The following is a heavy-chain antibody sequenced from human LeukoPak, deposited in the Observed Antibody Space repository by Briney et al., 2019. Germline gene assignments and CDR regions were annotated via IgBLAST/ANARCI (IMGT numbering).Heavy chain of an antibody. V-gene: IGHV3-64*01. CDR2: ISSNGGST. Sequence: GGSLRLSCAASGFTFSSYAMHLVRQAPGKGLEYVSAISSNGGSTYYANSVKGRFTISRDNSKNTLYLQMGSLRAEDMAVYYCAVIAAAGPYYFDYWGQGALVTVSS. J-gene: IGHJ4*02. CDR1: GFTFSSYA. CDR3: AVIAAAGPYYFDY. D-gene: IGHD6-13*01.